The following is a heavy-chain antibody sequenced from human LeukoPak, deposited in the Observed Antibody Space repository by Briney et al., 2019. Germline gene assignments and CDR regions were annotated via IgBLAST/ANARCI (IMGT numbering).Heavy chain of an antibody. CDR1: GYTFTSYY. Sequence: PKASVKVSCKASGYTFTSYYMHWVRQAPGQGLEWMGIINPSGGSTSYAQKFQGRVTMTRDTSTSTVYMELSSLRSDDTAVYYCARMGVEYSSLPSDLLYYYYGMDVWGQGTTVTVSS. CDR3: ARMGVEYSSLPSDLLYYYYGMDV. V-gene: IGHV1-46*01. D-gene: IGHD6-13*01. J-gene: IGHJ6*02. CDR2: INPSGGST.